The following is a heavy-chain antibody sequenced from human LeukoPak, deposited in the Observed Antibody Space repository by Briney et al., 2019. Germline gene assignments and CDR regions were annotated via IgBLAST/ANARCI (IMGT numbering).Heavy chain of an antibody. CDR1: GGSFSGYN. J-gene: IGHJ4*02. CDR2: INHSGTT. D-gene: IGHD7-27*01. V-gene: IGHV4-34*01. Sequence: SETLSLTCAVYGGSFSGYNWSRLRQPPGKGLEWIGEINHSGTTKYNPSLKSRVTISVDMSKIQFSLKLSSVAAADTAVYYCARLPQLTADAGVDYWGQGTLVTVSS. CDR3: ARLPQLTADAGVDY.